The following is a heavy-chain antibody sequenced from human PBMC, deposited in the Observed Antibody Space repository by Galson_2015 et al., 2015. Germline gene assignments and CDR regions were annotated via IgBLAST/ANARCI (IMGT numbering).Heavy chain of an antibody. CDR3: ARRLGANRFYEWMPNYFDS. CDR1: GVSMTTSSW. V-gene: IGHV4-4*01. J-gene: IGHJ4*02. Sequence: ETLSLTCAVSGVSMTTSSWWSWVRQSPTKGPEWIGEIYHGETTNYNPSLKSRVTISVDNSKDQLSLRLTSVTAADTAVYFCARRLGANRFYEWMPNYFDSWGQGVLVTVSS. CDR2: IYHGETT. D-gene: IGHD3-16*01.